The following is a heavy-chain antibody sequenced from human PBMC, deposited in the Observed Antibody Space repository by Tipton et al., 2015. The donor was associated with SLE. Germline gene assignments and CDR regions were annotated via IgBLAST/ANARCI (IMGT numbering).Heavy chain of an antibody. CDR1: GGSISSGGYY. V-gene: IGHV4-31*03. CDR3: ARDRRPTGPRVYYYYYYMDV. CDR2: IYYSGST. Sequence: LRLSCTVSGGSISSGGYYWSWIRQHPGKGLEWIGYIYYSGSTYYNPSLKSRVTISVDTSKNQFSLKLSSVTAADTAVYYCARDRRPTGPRVYYYYYYMDVWGKGTTVTVSS. D-gene: IGHD3-10*01. J-gene: IGHJ6*03.